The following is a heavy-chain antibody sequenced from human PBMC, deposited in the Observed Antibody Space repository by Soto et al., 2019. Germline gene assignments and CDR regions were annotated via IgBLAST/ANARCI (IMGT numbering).Heavy chain of an antibody. V-gene: IGHV1-3*05. Sequence: QVQLVQSGAEEKKPGASVKVSCKASGYTFTSYAMHWLRQAPRQRREWMGWINAGNGNTKYSQKFQGRVTITRDTSASTAYMELSSLRSEDTAVYYCARLEPDRYYYYYGMDVWGQGTTVTVSS. CDR1: GYTFTSYA. D-gene: IGHD1-1*01. CDR2: INAGNGNT. J-gene: IGHJ6*02. CDR3: ARLEPDRYYYYYGMDV.